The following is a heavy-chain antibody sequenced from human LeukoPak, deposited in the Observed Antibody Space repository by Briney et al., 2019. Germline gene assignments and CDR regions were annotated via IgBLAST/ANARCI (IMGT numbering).Heavy chain of an antibody. CDR2: INPGGSSI. D-gene: IGHD1-14*01. J-gene: IGHJ4*02. Sequence: GGFLRLSCAASGFTFSSYWMPWARQVPGKGLVWVSRINPGGSSIAYADSVKGRFTISRDNAKNTLYLQMDSLRAEDTAVYYCARSNQADDYWGQGTLVTVSS. CDR1: GFTFSSYW. CDR3: ARSNQADDY. V-gene: IGHV3-74*01.